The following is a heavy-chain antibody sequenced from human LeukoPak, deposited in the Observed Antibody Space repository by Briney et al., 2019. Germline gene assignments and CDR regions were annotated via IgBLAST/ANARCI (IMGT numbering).Heavy chain of an antibody. J-gene: IGHJ4*02. V-gene: IGHV3-33*01. Sequence: GGSLRLSCAASGFTFSSYGMHWVRQAPGKGLEWVAVIWYDGSNKYYADSVKGRFTISRDNSKNTLYLQMNSLRAEDTAVYYCARTYYYDSNGYYLFDYWGQGTLVTVSS. CDR2: IWYDGSNK. CDR3: ARTYYYDSNGYYLFDY. D-gene: IGHD3-22*01. CDR1: GFTFSSYG.